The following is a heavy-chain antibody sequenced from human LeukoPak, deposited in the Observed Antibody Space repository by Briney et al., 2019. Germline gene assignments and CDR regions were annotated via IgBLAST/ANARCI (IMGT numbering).Heavy chain of an antibody. D-gene: IGHD3-22*01. V-gene: IGHV1-2*02. CDR1: GYTFTGYY. J-gene: IGHJ4*02. CDR2: INPNSGGT. CDR3: ARPMYYYDSSGYYY. Sequence: ASVKVSCKASGYTFTGYYMHWVRQAPGQGLEWMGWINPNSGGTNYAQKFQGRVTMTRDTSISTAYMELSRLRSDDTAVYYCARPMYYYDSSGYYYWGQGTLVTVSS.